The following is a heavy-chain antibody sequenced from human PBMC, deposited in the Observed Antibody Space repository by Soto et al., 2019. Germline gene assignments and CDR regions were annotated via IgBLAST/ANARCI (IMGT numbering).Heavy chain of an antibody. J-gene: IGHJ6*03. Sequence: PGGSLRLSCAASGFPFSSYWMSWVRQAPGKGLEWVANIKQDGSERYYVDSVKGRFTISRDNAKNSLYLQMNSLRAEDTAVYYCAREMIVVVPAAMETGNYYYYYMDVWGKGTTVTVSS. CDR1: GFPFSSYW. D-gene: IGHD2-2*01. V-gene: IGHV3-7*01. CDR3: AREMIVVVPAAMETGNYYYYYMDV. CDR2: IKQDGSER.